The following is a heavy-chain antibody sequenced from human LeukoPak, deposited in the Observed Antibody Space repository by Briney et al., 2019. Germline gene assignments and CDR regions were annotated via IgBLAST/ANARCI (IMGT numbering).Heavy chain of an antibody. CDR2: INHSGST. CDR3: ARGELGYGDYLSNWFYP. CDR1: GGSFSGDY. D-gene: IGHD4-17*01. Sequence: SETLSVTCAVYGGSFSGDYWSCIRQPPGKGLEWIGEINHSGSTNYNPSLKSRVTISVDTSKNQFSLKLSSVTAADTAVYYCARGELGYGDYLSNWFYPWGQGTLVTVSS. V-gene: IGHV4-34*01. J-gene: IGHJ5*02.